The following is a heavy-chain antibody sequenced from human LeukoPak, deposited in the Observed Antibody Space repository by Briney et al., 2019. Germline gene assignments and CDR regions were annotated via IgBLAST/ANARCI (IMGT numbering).Heavy chain of an antibody. CDR2: INGDGSTT. J-gene: IGHJ6*02. CDR1: GFSFSSYW. CDR3: ARVVSMVRGASSGMDV. D-gene: IGHD3-10*01. V-gene: IGHV3-74*01. Sequence: GGSLRLSCAASGFSFSSYWMHWVRQAPGKGLVWVSRINGDGSTTTNADSLRGRFTISRDNAKNTLYLQMNGLRAEDTAVYYCARVVSMVRGASSGMDVWGQGATVTVSS.